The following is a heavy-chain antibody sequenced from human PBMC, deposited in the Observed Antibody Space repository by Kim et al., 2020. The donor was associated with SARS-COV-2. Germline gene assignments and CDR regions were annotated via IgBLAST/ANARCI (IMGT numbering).Heavy chain of an antibody. V-gene: IGHV4-59*13. D-gene: IGHD6-13*01. Sequence: SETLSLTCTVSGGSISSYYWSWIRQPPGKGLEWIGYIYYSGSTNYNPSLKSRVTISVDTSKNQFSLKLSSVTAADTAVYYCARYGLGSSSWYWFDPWGQGTLVTVSS. J-gene: IGHJ5*02. CDR1: GGSISSYY. CDR3: ARYGLGSSSWYWFDP. CDR2: IYYSGST.